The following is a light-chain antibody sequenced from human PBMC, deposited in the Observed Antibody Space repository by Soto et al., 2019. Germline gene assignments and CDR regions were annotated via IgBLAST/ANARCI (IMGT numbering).Light chain of an antibody. V-gene: IGKV4-1*01. J-gene: IGKJ1*01. CDR2: WAS. CDR3: QQYYGTPWT. CDR1: QSGLYSSNNKNY. Sequence: DIVMTQSPDSLAVSLGERATFNCKSSQSGLYSSNNKNYLAWYQQKPAQPPKLLIYWASTRESGVPDRFSGSGSGTDFTLTISSLQAEDVAVYYCQQYYGTPWTFGQGTKVEIK.